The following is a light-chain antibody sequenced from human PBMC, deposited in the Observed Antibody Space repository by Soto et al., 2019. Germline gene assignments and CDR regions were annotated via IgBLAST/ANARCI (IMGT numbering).Light chain of an antibody. CDR1: SYNVGKNL. CDR3: AAWDDSLSAWV. Sequence: QSVLTQPPSASGTPGQRVTISCSGGSYNVGKNLVYWYQQRPGTAPTLIIFKNNQRPSGVPDRFSGSNSGSSASLAISGLRSEDEADYFCAAWDDSLSAWVFGGGTKLTVL. J-gene: IGLJ3*02. V-gene: IGLV1-47*01. CDR2: KNN.